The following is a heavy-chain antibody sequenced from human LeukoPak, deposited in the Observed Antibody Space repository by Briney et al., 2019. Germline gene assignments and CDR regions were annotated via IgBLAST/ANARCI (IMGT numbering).Heavy chain of an antibody. D-gene: IGHD3-10*01. CDR2: ISGYNGNT. CDR1: GYTFSSYG. J-gene: IGHJ4*02. Sequence: GASVKVSCKASGYTFSSYGISWVRQAPGQGLEWMGWISGYNGNTNHAQKFQGRVTMTTDTSTSTAYMELRSLRSDDTAVYYCARVGVLWFPEGPDDYWGQGTLVTVSS. V-gene: IGHV1-18*01. CDR3: ARVGVLWFPEGPDDY.